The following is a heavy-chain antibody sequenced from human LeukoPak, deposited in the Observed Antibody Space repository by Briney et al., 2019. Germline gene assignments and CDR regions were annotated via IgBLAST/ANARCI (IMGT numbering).Heavy chain of an antibody. V-gene: IGHV3-7*02. D-gene: IGHD4-23*01. CDR2: IKQDGSDK. CDR3: ARNYGGYPY. Sequence: GGSLRLSCAAPGFTFSSYGMHWVRQAPGKGLEWVADIKQDGSDKYYVDSVKGRFTISRDNAKNSLYLQMNSLRAEDTSVYYCARNYGGYPYWGQGTLVTVSS. CDR1: GFTFSSYG. J-gene: IGHJ4*02.